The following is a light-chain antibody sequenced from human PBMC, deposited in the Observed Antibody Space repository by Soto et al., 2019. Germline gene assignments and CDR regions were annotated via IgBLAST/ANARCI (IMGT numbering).Light chain of an antibody. V-gene: IGKV3-15*01. CDR1: ENIGST. CDR3: QLYSRSPRQIT. CDR2: YAS. J-gene: IGKJ5*01. Sequence: IVRTQYPATLSVSPGERATLSCRAIENIGSTLAWYQQKPGQAPRLLFYYASRRATGVPARFSGSGSGTDFTLTISRLEPEDFAVYYCQLYSRSPRQITFGQGTRLEIK.